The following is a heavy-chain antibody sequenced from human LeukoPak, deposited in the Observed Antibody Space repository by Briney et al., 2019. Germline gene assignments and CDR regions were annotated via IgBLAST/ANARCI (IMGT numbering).Heavy chain of an antibody. Sequence: SETLSLTCTVSGGSISSSSYYWGWIRQPPGKGLEWIGSIYYSGSTYYNPSLKSRVTISVDTSKNQFSLKLSSVTAADTAVYYCATFACGGDCYSYYYYMDVWGKGTTVTISS. CDR1: GGSISSSSYY. V-gene: IGHV4-39*01. CDR3: ATFACGGDCYSYYYYMDV. J-gene: IGHJ6*03. CDR2: IYYSGST. D-gene: IGHD2-21*02.